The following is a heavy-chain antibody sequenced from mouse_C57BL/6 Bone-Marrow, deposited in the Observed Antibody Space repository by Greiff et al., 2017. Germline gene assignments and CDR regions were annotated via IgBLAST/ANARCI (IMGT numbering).Heavy chain of an antibody. CDR3: ARDSNFDWYFDV. CDR1: GFTFSSYA. CDR2: ISDGGSYT. D-gene: IGHD2-5*01. J-gene: IGHJ1*03. Sequence: EVQLQQSGGGLVKPGGSLKLSCAASGFTFSSYAMSWVRQTPEKRLEWVATISDGGSYTYYPDNVKGRFTLSRDNAKNYLYLQISDLKSEDTAIYYCARDSNFDWYFDVWGTGTTVTVSS. V-gene: IGHV5-4*01.